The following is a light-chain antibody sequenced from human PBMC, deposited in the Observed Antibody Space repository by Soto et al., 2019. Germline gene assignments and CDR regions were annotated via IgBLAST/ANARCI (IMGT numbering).Light chain of an antibody. J-gene: IGKJ3*01. CDR3: QKCYYLPI. V-gene: IGKV1-33*01. Sequence: DIQMTQSPSSLSASVGDRVTITCQASHDITSYLNLYQHKPWKEPNLLIYDASILEAGVKSRFSRSGSVTDFTFAISSLQPEDVATYYCQKCYYLPIFGPGTTVYFK. CDR2: DAS. CDR1: HDITSY.